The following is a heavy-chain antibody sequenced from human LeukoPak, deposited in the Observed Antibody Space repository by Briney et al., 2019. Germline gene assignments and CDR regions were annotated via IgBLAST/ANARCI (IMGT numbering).Heavy chain of an antibody. V-gene: IGHV3-23*01. CDR2: ISGSGGST. D-gene: IGHD4-17*01. Sequence: PGGSLRLSCAASGFTFSSYAMSWVRQAPGKGLEWVSAISGSGGSTYYADSVKGRFTISRDNSKNTLYLQMNSLRAEDTAVYYCARGYGDYGMAGDYWGQGTLVTVSS. CDR3: ARGYGDYGMAGDY. CDR1: GFTFSSYA. J-gene: IGHJ4*02.